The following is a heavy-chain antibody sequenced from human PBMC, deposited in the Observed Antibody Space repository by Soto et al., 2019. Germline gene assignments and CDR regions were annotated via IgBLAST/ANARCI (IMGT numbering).Heavy chain of an antibody. CDR1: GGTLYNYA. CDR3: ARGDYYGSGRYYLDSFNM. V-gene: IGHV1-69*01. Sequence: QVQLVQSGAEVKKPGSSVKVSCKASGGTLYNYAISWVRQAPRHGLEWMGGIILISGATSYAQKFQGRVTITAEESTSIAYMELSSLRSEDTALYYCARGDYYGSGRYYLDSFNMWGQGTMVTVSS. CDR2: IILISGAT. D-gene: IGHD3-10*01. J-gene: IGHJ3*02.